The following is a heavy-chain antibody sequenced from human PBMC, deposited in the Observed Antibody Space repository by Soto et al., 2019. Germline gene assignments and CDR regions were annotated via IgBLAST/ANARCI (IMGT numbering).Heavy chain of an antibody. CDR1: CGPFSNYA. J-gene: IGHJ4*02. V-gene: IGHV1-69*13. CDR2: IIPLFGTA. CDR3: ARPNGSYSSGYYYFDY. D-gene: IGHD6-19*01. Sequence: GASGEVSCQSPCGPFSNYAILSVRQAPGERVEWMGTIIPLFGTADYAQKFQGRVTITADESTSTAYMELSSLRSEDTAVYYCARPNGSYSSGYYYFDYWGQGTLVTVSS.